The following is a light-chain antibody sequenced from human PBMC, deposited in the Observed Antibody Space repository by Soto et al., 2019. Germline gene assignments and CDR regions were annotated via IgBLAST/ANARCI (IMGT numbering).Light chain of an antibody. V-gene: IGKV3D-15*01. J-gene: IGKJ5*01. CDR3: QQYNNRIT. CDR2: GAS. Sequence: EIVMTQSPATLSVSPGERGTLSCRSSQSVSSNLAWYQQKPGQAPRLLIYGASTRATGIPARFSGSGSGTEFTLTISSLQSEDFAVYYCQQYNNRITFGQGTRLEIK. CDR1: QSVSSN.